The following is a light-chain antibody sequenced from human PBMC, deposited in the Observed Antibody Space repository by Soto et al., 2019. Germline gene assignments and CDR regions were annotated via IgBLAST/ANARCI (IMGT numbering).Light chain of an antibody. CDR1: QSATSNY. J-gene: IGKJ4*01. Sequence: EIVLTQSPGTLSLSPGDRATLSCRASQSATSNYLAWYQQKPGQAPRLLLYGASRRAIGIPDRFSGSGSGTDFTLTISRLEPEDFAVYYCQQYDTSPPLTFGGGTKVEIK. CDR2: GAS. V-gene: IGKV3-20*01. CDR3: QQYDTSPPLT.